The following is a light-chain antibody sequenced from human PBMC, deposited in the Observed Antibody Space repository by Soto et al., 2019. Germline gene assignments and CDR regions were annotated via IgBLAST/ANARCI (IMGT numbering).Light chain of an antibody. CDR3: QQYETYPLT. V-gene: IGKV1-39*01. CDR2: AAS. J-gene: IGKJ5*01. Sequence: DIQMTQSPSCLSASVGDRVTMTCRASRSISSYLNWYQQKPGKAPKLLIYAASSLQSGVPSKCSGSGSGTEFTLTISSLQAGDFATYYCQQYETYPLTFGQGTRLEIK. CDR1: RSISSY.